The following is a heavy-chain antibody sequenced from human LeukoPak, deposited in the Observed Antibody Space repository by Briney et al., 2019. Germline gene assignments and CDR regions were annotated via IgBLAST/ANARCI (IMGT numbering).Heavy chain of an antibody. D-gene: IGHD3-16*02. CDR1: GYTFTSYD. Sequence: GASVKVSCKASGYTFTSYDINWVRQATGQGLEWMGWISAYNGNTNDAQKLQGQATMTTVTSTSTAYMELRSLRSDDTAVYYCARDQTYDYVWGSYRYRSPSDYWGQGTLVTVSS. CDR2: ISAYNGNT. V-gene: IGHV1-18*01. CDR3: ARDQTYDYVWGSYRYRSPSDY. J-gene: IGHJ4*02.